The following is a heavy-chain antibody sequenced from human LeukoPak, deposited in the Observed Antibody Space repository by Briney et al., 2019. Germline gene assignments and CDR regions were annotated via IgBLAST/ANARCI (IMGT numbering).Heavy chain of an antibody. J-gene: IGHJ4*02. D-gene: IGHD4-11*01. CDR2: MNPNSGNT. CDR3: ARGEGHDYSNPTLNYFDY. CDR1: GYTFTSYD. V-gene: IGHV1-8*01. Sequence: GASVKVSCKASGYTFTSYDINWVRQATGQGLEWMGWMNPNSGNTGYAQKFQGRVTMTRDTSISTAYMELSRLRSDDTAVYYCARGEGHDYSNPTLNYFDYWGQGTLVTVSS.